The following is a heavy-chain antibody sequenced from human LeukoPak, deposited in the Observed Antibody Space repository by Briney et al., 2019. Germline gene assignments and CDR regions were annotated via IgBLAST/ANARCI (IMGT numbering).Heavy chain of an antibody. CDR3: ARDNYYDSSGPFDY. V-gene: IGHV3-30-3*01. Sequence: RSLRLSCAASGFTFSSYAMHWVRQAPGKGLEWVAVISYDGSNKYYADSVKGRFTISRDNSKNTLYLQMNSLRAEDTAVYYRARDNYYDSSGPFDYWGQGTLVTVSS. CDR1: GFTFSSYA. D-gene: IGHD3-22*01. J-gene: IGHJ4*02. CDR2: ISYDGSNK.